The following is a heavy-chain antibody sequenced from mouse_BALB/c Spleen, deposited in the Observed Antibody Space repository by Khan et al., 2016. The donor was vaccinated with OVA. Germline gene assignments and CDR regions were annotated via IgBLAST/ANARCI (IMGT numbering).Heavy chain of an antibody. Sequence: QVQLQQSGAELARPGASVKLSCKASGYTFTDFYINRAKQRTGQCLEWVGEIDPGSGDMYYNEKFKGMATLTADKSSSTAYLHHSSRASGDYEVNICTRRNAFASTLAAGGA. CDR3: TRRNAFASTLAA. V-gene: IGHV1-77*01. J-gene: IGHJ1*01. D-gene: IGHD6-1*01. CDR1: GYTFTDFY. CDR2: IDPGSGDM.